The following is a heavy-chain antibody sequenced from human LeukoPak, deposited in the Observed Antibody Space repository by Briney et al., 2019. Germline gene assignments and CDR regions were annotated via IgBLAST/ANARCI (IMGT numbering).Heavy chain of an antibody. CDR3: AKESNVGATAGDAFDI. CDR1: GFTFSDHY. J-gene: IGHJ3*02. V-gene: IGHV3-30*02. D-gene: IGHD1-26*01. CDR2: IRYDGSNK. Sequence: GGSLRLSCAASGFTFSDHYMSWIRQAPGKGLEWVAFIRYDGSNKYYADSVKGRFTISRDNSKNTLYLQMNSLRAEDTAVYYCAKESNVGATAGDAFDIWGQGTMVTVSS.